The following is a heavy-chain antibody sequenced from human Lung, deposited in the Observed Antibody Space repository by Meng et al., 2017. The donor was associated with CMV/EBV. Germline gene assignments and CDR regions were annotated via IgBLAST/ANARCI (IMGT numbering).Heavy chain of an antibody. Sequence: ASGFTFSSYAMSWVRPAPGNGLEWVSAISGSGGSTYYADSVKGRFTISRDNSKNTLYLQMNSLRAEDTAVYYCAKDAGYNWNGLFDYWGQGTLVTVSS. CDR1: GFTFSSYA. D-gene: IGHD1-20*01. CDR3: AKDAGYNWNGLFDY. CDR2: ISGSGGST. V-gene: IGHV3-23*01. J-gene: IGHJ4*02.